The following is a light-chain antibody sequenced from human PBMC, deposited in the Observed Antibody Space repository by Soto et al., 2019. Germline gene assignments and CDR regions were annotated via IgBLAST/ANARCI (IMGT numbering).Light chain of an antibody. CDR2: SSS. CDR1: QSLSSDF. V-gene: IGKV3-20*01. CDR3: QQYGRSPLT. Sequence: EIVLTQSPGTLSLSPGXRAILSCRASQSLSSDFLAWYQQKPGQAPRLLIYSSSNRATGIPDRFSGSGSGTDFTLTISRLEPADFAVYYCQQYGRSPLTFGGGTKVDIK. J-gene: IGKJ4*01.